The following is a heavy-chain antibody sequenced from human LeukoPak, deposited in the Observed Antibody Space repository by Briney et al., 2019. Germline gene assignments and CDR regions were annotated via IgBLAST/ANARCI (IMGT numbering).Heavy chain of an antibody. Sequence: GESLKISCKGSGYSINNYWIGWVRQMPGKGLEWMGIIYPADSDIRYSPSFQGQVTISADRSISTAYLQWSSLKASDTAMYYCARQEYCSGGSCYTWFDPWGQGTLVTVSS. D-gene: IGHD2-15*01. CDR3: ARQEYCSGGSCYTWFDP. CDR1: GYSINNYW. V-gene: IGHV5-51*01. J-gene: IGHJ5*02. CDR2: IYPADSDI.